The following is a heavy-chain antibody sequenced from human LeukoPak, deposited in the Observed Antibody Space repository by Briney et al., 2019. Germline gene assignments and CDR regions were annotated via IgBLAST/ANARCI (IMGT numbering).Heavy chain of an antibody. V-gene: IGHV3-48*04. CDR3: ARVWSSSYPSDY. CDR1: GFTFSSYS. D-gene: IGHD6-6*01. J-gene: IGHJ4*02. CDR2: ISAGSSSI. Sequence: PGGSLRLSCAASGFTFSSYSMNWVRQAPGKGLEWISYISAGSSSIYYADSVKGRFTTSRDNAKNSLFLQMNSLRADDTAVYYCARVWSSSYPSDYWGQGALVTVSS.